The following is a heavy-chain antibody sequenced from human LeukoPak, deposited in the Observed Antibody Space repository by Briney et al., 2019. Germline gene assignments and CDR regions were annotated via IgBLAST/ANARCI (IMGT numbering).Heavy chain of an antibody. CDR3: ARDREYSSSGLVWFDP. Sequence: KSSETLSLTCTVSGGSISSYYWSWIRQPPGKGLEWIGYIYYSGSANYNPSLKSRVTISVDTSENQFSLKLTSVTAADTAVHYCARDREYSSSGLVWFDPWGHGILVTVSS. J-gene: IGHJ5*02. CDR2: IYYSGSA. CDR1: GGSISSYY. V-gene: IGHV4-59*12. D-gene: IGHD6-6*01.